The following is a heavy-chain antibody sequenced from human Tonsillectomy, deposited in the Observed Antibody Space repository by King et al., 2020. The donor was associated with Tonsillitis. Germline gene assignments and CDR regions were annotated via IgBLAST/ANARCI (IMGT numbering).Heavy chain of an antibody. CDR2: ISYDGSNK. J-gene: IGHJ6*02. V-gene: IGHV3-30*03. Sequence: VQLVESGGGVVQPGRSLRLSCVASGFTISTYGMHWVRQAPGKGLEWVALISYDGSNKYYADSVKGRFTISRDNSTNTLYLQMNSLRGEDTAVYYCATLEHKQWRGESQDAYYGMDGWGQGTTVTVSS. D-gene: IGHD6-19*01. CDR1: GFTISTYG. CDR3: ATLEHKQWRGESQDAYYGMDG.